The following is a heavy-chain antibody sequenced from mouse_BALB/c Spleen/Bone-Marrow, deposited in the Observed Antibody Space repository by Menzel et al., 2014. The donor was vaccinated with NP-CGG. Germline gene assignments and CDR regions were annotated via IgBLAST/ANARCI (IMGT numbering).Heavy chain of an antibody. Sequence: AQLQQSGAELVKPGASVKLSCKTSGYTFTNYYIYWVKQRPGQGLEWIGEINPGNGGTNFNERFKSKATLTVDKSSTTAYILLTSLTSEDSAVYYCARGSPYWGQGTLVTVSA. D-gene: IGHD6-2*01. J-gene: IGHJ3*01. CDR3: ARGSPY. CDR2: INPGNGGT. CDR1: GYTFTNYY. V-gene: IGHV1S81*02.